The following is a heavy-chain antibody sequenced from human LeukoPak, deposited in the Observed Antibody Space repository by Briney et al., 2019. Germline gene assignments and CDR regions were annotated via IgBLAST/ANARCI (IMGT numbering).Heavy chain of an antibody. Sequence: GGSLRLSCAASGFTFSDYYMSWIRQAPGKGLEWVSYISSSGSTIYYADSLKGRFTISRDNAKNSLFLQMNSLRGEDTAVYYCARGDYGDPFDSWGQGTLVTVSS. J-gene: IGHJ4*02. CDR2: ISSSGSTI. D-gene: IGHD4-17*01. CDR1: GFTFSDYY. CDR3: ARGDYGDPFDS. V-gene: IGHV3-11*04.